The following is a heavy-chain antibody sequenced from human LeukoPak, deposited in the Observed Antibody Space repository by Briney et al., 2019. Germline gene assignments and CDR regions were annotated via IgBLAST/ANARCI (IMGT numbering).Heavy chain of an antibody. CDR2: INPNSGGT. CDR1: GYIFTCYY. Sequence: GSVKVSCKASGYIFTCYYMHWVRQAPGQGLEWMGWINPNSGGTNYAQKLQGWVTMTRDTSFSTAYMELSSLRSEGAAVHYLSSVYNSGMDVWGQRTTVIVSS. V-gene: IGHV1-2*04. J-gene: IGHJ6*02. CDR3: SSVYNSGMDV.